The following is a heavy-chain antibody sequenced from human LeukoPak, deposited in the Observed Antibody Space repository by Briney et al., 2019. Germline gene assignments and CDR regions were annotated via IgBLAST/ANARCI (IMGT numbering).Heavy chain of an antibody. CDR1: GVSIGSYY. CDR2: IYYSGST. CDR3: ARDSQYCTSTSCYFDY. V-gene: IGHV4-59*01. D-gene: IGHD2-2*01. Sequence: SETLSLTCTVSGVSIGSYYWSWLRQPPGKGLEGIGYIYYSGSTNYNPSLKSRVTISVDTSKNQFSLKLSSVTAVDTAVYYCARDSQYCTSTSCYFDYWGQGTLVTVSS. J-gene: IGHJ4*02.